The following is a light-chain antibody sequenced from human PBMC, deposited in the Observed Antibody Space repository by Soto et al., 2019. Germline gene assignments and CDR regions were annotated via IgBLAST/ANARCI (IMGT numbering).Light chain of an antibody. CDR1: NSDVGGYNF. V-gene: IGLV2-11*01. J-gene: IGLJ1*01. Sequence: QSVLTQPRSVSGAPGQSVTISCTGTNSDVGGYNFVSWYQQHPGKAPKLMICDVNERPSGVPDRFSGSKSGNTASLHISGLQADDEGDYYCCSYAGNNILVFGTGTKVNVL. CDR2: DVN. CDR3: CSYAGNNILV.